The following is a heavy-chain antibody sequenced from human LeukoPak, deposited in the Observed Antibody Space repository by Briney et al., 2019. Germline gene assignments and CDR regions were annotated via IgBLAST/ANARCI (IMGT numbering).Heavy chain of an antibody. J-gene: IGHJ2*01. Sequence: SQTLSLTCAISGDSVSSNSAAWNWIRQSPSRGLEWLGRTYYRSKWYNDYAVSVKSRITINPDTSKNQFSLQLNSVTPEDTAVYYCARVIYQHDYGYPGDWYFDLWGRGTLVTVSS. V-gene: IGHV6-1*01. CDR3: ARVIYQHDYGYPGDWYFDL. D-gene: IGHD4-17*01. CDR1: GDSVSSNSAA. CDR2: TYYRSKWYN.